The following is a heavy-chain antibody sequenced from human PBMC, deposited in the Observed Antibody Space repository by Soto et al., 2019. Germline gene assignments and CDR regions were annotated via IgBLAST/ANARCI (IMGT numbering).Heavy chain of an antibody. CDR1: GGSISSSSYY. Sequence: QLQLQESGPGLVKPSETLSLTCTVSGGSISSSSYYWGWIRQPPGKGLEWIGSIYYSGSTYYNPSLKSRVTISVDTSKNQFSLKLSSVTAADTAVYYCASPSITMTWLYWGQGTLVTVSS. V-gene: IGHV4-39*01. CDR2: IYYSGST. J-gene: IGHJ4*02. D-gene: IGHD3-22*01. CDR3: ASPSITMTWLY.